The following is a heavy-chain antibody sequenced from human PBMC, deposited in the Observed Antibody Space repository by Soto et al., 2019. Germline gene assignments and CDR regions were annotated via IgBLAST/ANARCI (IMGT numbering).Heavy chain of an antibody. CDR3: ARTRQVPLYYYGMDV. J-gene: IGHJ6*02. Sequence: ASVKVSCKASGYTFTSYAMHCVRQAPGQRLEWMGWINAGNGSTKYSQKFQGRVTITRDTSASTAYMELSSLRSEDTAVYYCARTRQVPLYYYGMDVWGQGTTVTVSS. V-gene: IGHV1-3*01. CDR2: INAGNGST. CDR1: GYTFTSYA.